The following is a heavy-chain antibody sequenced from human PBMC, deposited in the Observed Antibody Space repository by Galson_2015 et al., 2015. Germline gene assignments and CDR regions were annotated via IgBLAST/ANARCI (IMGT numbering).Heavy chain of an antibody. CDR1: GFTFSPYT. CDR3: ARRAEGGFDV. V-gene: IGHV3-23*01. D-gene: IGHD2-15*01. Sequence: SLRLSCAASGFTFSPYTMGWVRQAPGKGLEWVSAILSGGSTTYTDSVRGRYSTSSEDSKNTVYLQMNSLTAEDAAVYYCARRAEGGFDVWGQGTMVTVSS. CDR2: ILSGGST. J-gene: IGHJ3*01.